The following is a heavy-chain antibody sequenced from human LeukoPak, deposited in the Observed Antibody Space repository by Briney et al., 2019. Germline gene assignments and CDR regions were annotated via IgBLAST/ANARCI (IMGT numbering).Heavy chain of an antibody. D-gene: IGHD1-26*01. CDR1: GFTFSSYW. Sequence: GGSLRLSCSASGFTFSSYWMSWVRQTTGKGLECVAKIREDGNEKFYVDSVKGRFTISRDNAKNSVYLQMNSLRADDTAVFYCARVRGGSGRSYAADAFDIWGQGTMVTVSS. V-gene: IGHV3-7*01. CDR2: IREDGNEK. CDR3: ARVRGGSGRSYAADAFDI. J-gene: IGHJ3*02.